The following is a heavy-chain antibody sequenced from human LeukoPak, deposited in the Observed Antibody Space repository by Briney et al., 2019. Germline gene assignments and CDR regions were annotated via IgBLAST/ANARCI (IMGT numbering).Heavy chain of an antibody. D-gene: IGHD6-19*01. CDR2: IYYSGNT. J-gene: IGHJ4*02. Sequence: SETLSLTCTVSGGPISFSTYYWGWIRQPPGKGLDWIGSIYYSGNTYYNPSLKSRVTILVDTSKNQFSLKLSSVTAADTAVYYCARASGWTYYFDYWGQGTLVTVSS. CDR3: ARASGWTYYFDY. CDR1: GGPISFSTYY. V-gene: IGHV4-39*07.